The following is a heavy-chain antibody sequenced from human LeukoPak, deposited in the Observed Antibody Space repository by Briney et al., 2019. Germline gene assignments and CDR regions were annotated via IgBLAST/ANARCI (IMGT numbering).Heavy chain of an antibody. CDR3: AKGARPVWQVRYFDWGDPLSY. J-gene: IGHJ4*02. CDR1: GFTFSSYG. D-gene: IGHD3-9*01. V-gene: IGHV3-23*01. Sequence: GGSLRLSCAASGFTFSSYGMSWVRQAPGKGLEWVSAISGSGGSTYYADSVKGRFTISRDNSKNTLYLQMNSLRAEDTAVYYCAKGARPVWQVRYFDWGDPLSYWGQGTLVTVSS. CDR2: ISGSGGST.